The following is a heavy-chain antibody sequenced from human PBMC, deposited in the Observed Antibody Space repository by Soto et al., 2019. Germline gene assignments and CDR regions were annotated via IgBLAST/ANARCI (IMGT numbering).Heavy chain of an antibody. CDR3: ARVGGNYGGDSPLQY. D-gene: IGHD2-21*01. Sequence: QVQLVESGGGVVQPGRSLRLSCAASGFTFSSYAMHWVRQAPGKGLEWVAVISYDGSNKYYADSVKGRFTISRDNSKNTLYLQMNSLRAEDTAVYYCARVGGNYGGDSPLQYWGQGTLVTVSS. CDR2: ISYDGSNK. V-gene: IGHV3-30-3*01. CDR1: GFTFSSYA. J-gene: IGHJ4*02.